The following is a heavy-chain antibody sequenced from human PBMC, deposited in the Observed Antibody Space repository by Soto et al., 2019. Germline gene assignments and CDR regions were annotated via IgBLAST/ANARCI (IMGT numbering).Heavy chain of an antibody. D-gene: IGHD3-10*01. CDR1: GGSISSSNW. CDR2: IYHSGST. CDR3: ARDTYYYGSGSPKPPNWFDP. V-gene: IGHV4-4*02. J-gene: IGHJ5*02. Sequence: SETLSLTCAVSGGSISSSNWWSWVRQPPGKGLEWIGEIYHSGSTNYNPSLKSRVTISVDKSKNQFSLKLSSVTAADTAVYYCARDTYYYGSGSPKPPNWFDPWGQGTLVTVSS.